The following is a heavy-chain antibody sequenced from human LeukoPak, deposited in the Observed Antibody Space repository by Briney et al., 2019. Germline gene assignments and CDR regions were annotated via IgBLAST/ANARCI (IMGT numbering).Heavy chain of an antibody. D-gene: IGHD6-19*01. J-gene: IGHJ5*02. CDR2: INHSGST. CDR3: ARSWNSQRYSSGWYAFDP. V-gene: IGHV4-34*01. Sequence: KPSETLSLTCAVYGGSFSGYYWSWIRQPPGKGLEWIGEINHSGSTNYNPSLKSRVTISVDTSKNQFSLKLSSVTAADTAVYYCARSWNSQRYSSGWYAFDPWGQGTLVTVSS. CDR1: GGSFSGYY.